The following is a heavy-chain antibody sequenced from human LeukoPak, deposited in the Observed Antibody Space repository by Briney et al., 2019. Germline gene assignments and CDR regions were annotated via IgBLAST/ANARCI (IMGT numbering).Heavy chain of an antibody. J-gene: IGHJ4*02. Sequence: SETLSLTCTVSGGSISSSSYYWGWVRQPPGKGLEWIGSIYYSGSTYYNPSLKSRVTISVDTSKNQFSLKLGSVTAADTAVYYCAREVAAAGTGAKDYWGQGTLVTVSS. CDR1: GGSISSSSYY. V-gene: IGHV4-39*07. CDR3: AREVAAAGTGAKDY. CDR2: IYYSGST. D-gene: IGHD6-13*01.